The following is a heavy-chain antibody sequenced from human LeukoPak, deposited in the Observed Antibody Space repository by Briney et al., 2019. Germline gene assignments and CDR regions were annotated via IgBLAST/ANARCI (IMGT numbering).Heavy chain of an antibody. V-gene: IGHV4-34*01. J-gene: IGHJ4*02. Sequence: SETLSLTCAVYGGSFSGYYWSWIRQPPGKVLEWIGEINHSGSTNYNPSLKSRVTISVDTSKNQFSLKLSSVTAADTAVYYCAKSSIRYYFDYWGQGTLVTVSS. CDR3: AKSSIRYYFDY. CDR2: INHSGST. CDR1: GGSFSGYY.